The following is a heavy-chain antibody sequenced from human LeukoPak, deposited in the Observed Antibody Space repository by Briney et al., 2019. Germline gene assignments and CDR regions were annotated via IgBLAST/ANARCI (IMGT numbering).Heavy chain of an antibody. CDR1: GGSFSGYY. V-gene: IGHV4-34*01. CDR3: ARESGDLNDAFDI. J-gene: IGHJ3*02. Sequence: SETLSLTCAVYGGSFSGYYWSWIRQPPGKGLEWIGEINHSGSTNYNPSLKSRVTISVDTSKNQFSLKLSSVTAADTAVYYCARESGDLNDAFDIWGQGTMVTVSS. D-gene: IGHD4-17*01. CDR2: INHSGST.